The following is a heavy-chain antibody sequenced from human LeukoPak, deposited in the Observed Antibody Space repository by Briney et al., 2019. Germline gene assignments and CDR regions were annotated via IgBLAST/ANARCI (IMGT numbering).Heavy chain of an antibody. CDR3: ARDVGVPGRRNALDY. J-gene: IGHJ4*02. Sequence: GASVKVSCKASGYTFTGYYIHWVRQAPGQGPEWMGLMNPTSGGTEYTQKFQGRVSMTRDTSTSTAYMELSSLRSDDTAIYYCARDVGVPGRRNALDYWGQGTLVTVSS. CDR2: MNPTSGGT. CDR1: GYTFTGYY. D-gene: IGHD2-8*01. V-gene: IGHV1-2*02.